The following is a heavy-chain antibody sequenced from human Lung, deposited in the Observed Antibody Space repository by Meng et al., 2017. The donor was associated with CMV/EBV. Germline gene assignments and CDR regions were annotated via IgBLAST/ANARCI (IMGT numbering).Heavy chain of an antibody. CDR2: INPNSGGT. D-gene: IGHD6-13*01. CDR1: GYTFTGYY. J-gene: IGHJ4*02. CDR3: ARGVAAAPTIYYFDY. Sequence: ASVKVSXKASGYTFTGYYMHWVRQAPGQGLEWMGWINPNSGGTNYAQKFQGRVTMTRDTSISTAYMELSRLRSDDTAVYYCARGVAAAPTIYYFDYWGQGXLVTVSS. V-gene: IGHV1-2*02.